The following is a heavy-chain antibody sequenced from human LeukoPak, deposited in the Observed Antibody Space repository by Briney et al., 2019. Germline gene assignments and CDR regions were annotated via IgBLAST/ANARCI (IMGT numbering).Heavy chain of an antibody. J-gene: IGHJ4*02. Sequence: PGGSLRLSCAASGFTFSSYEMNWVRQAPGTGLEWVSYISSSGSTIYYADSVKGRFTISRDNAKNSLYLQMNSLRAEDTAVYYCASLGTYDSSGYQDYWGQGTLVTVSS. CDR1: GFTFSSYE. V-gene: IGHV3-48*03. D-gene: IGHD3-22*01. CDR3: ASLGTYDSSGYQDY. CDR2: ISSSGSTI.